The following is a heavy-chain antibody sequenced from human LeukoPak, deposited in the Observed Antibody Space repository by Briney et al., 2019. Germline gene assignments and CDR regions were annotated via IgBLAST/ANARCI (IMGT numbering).Heavy chain of an antibody. CDR3: AKDQGLTDY. Sequence: GGPLRLSCVASGFTFSDYSMSWVRQAPGKGLEWVSAISGSGGSTYYADSVKGRFTISRDNSKNTLYLQMNSLRAEDTAVYYCAKDQGLTDYWGQGTLVTVSS. J-gene: IGHJ4*02. D-gene: IGHD2-15*01. CDR2: ISGSGGST. CDR1: GFTFSDYS. V-gene: IGHV3-23*01.